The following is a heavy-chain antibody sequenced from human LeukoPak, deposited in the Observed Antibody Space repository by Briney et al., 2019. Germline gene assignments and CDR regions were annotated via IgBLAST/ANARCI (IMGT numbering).Heavy chain of an antibody. D-gene: IGHD3-10*01. V-gene: IGHV4-59*12. CDR2: VYYTGST. CDR3: ARIRGVIILGAFDI. CDR1: GGSISSYY. J-gene: IGHJ3*02. Sequence: SETLSLTCTVSGGSISSYYWSWVRQPPGKGLEWIGFVYYTGSTNYSPSLKSRATISVDTSENQFSLKLSSVTAADTAVYYCARIRGVIILGAFDIWGQGTMVTVSS.